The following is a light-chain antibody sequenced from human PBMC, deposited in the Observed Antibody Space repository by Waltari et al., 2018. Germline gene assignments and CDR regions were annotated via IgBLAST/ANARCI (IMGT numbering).Light chain of an antibody. Sequence: EIVLTQSPATLSLSPGDRATLSCRASQSVRTYLAWYQHRPGQAPRLLIYDASNRATDVPARFSGSGSGTDFTLTISSLQPEDFAVYYCQERSNWPGGAFGGGTKVEIK. V-gene: IGKV3-11*01. J-gene: IGKJ4*01. CDR1: QSVRTY. CDR3: QERSNWPGGA. CDR2: DAS.